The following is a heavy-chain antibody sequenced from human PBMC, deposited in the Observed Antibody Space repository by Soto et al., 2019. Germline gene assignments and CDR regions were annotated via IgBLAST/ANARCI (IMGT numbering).Heavy chain of an antibody. CDR3: ARGQGAAAGHSNFDY. CDR2: IYDSGNT. Sequence: QLQLQESGSGLVKPSQTLSLTCAVSGGSISGTTYSWSWIRQPPGKGLEWIGYIYDSGNTYYNPSLKSQCSISVDMSKNQFSLKLSSVTAADTAVYYCARGQGAAAGHSNFDYWGQGALATVSS. V-gene: IGHV4-30-2*01. J-gene: IGHJ4*02. CDR1: GGSISGTTYS. D-gene: IGHD6-13*01.